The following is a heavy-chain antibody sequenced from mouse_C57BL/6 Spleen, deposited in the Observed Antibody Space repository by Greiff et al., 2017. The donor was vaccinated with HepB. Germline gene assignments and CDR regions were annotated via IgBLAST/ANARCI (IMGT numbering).Heavy chain of an antibody. CDR1: GYTFTDYY. CDR2: INPNNGGT. V-gene: IGHV1-26*01. CDR3: AKTAQATSGYFDY. J-gene: IGHJ2*01. Sequence: EVKLQQSGPELVKPGASVKISCKASGYTFTDYYMNWVKQSHGKSLEWIGDINPNNGGTSYNQKFKGKATLTVDKSSSTAYMELRSLTSEDSAVYYCAKTAQATSGYFDYWGQGTTLTVSS. D-gene: IGHD3-2*02.